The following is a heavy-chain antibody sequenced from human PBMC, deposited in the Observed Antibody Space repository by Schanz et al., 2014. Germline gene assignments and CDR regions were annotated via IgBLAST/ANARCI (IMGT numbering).Heavy chain of an antibody. V-gene: IGHV3-11*01. CDR1: GFTFRDYY. D-gene: IGHD2-15*01. CDR2: ISSSGTTI. J-gene: IGHJ6*02. Sequence: VQLLDSGGGLVQPGGSLRLSCTASGFTFRDYYMSWIRQAPGKGLEWVSYISSSGTTIYYADSVKGRFTISRDNSENTLYLQMNSLSADDTAVFYCAKGMGYCSGGTCYDYYYYGLDVWGQGTTVTVSS. CDR3: AKGMGYCSGGTCYDYYYYGLDV.